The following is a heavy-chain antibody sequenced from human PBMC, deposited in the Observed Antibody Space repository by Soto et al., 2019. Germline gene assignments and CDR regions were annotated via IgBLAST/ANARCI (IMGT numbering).Heavy chain of an antibody. CDR1: GGTFSSYA. D-gene: IGHD3-10*01. J-gene: IGHJ4*02. CDR2: IIPIFGTA. V-gene: IGHV1-69*12. CDR3: AREGPYGSGSHGWGSTFDY. Sequence: QVQLVQSGAEVKKPGSSVKVSCKASGGTFSSYAISWVRQAPGQGLEWMGGIIPIFGTANYAQKFQGRVTITADEXXSXAXTELSSLRSEDTAVYYCAREGPYGSGSHGWGSTFDYWGQGTLVTVSS.